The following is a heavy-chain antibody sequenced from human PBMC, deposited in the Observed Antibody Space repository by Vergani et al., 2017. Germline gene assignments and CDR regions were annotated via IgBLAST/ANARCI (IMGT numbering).Heavy chain of an antibody. CDR1: GFTFSSYA. CDR3: ARDKWETLYYYYGMDV. CDR2: ISGSGGST. Sequence: EVQLLESGGGLVQPGGSLRLSCAASGFTFSSYAMSWVRQAPGKGLEWVSAISGSGGSTYYADSVKGRFTISRDNSKNTLYLQMNSLRAEDTAVYYCARDKWETLYYYYGMDVWGQGTTVTVSS. D-gene: IGHD1-26*01. J-gene: IGHJ6*02. V-gene: IGHV3-23*01.